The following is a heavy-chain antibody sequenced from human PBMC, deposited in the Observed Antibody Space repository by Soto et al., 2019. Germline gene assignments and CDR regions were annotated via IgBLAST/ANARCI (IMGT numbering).Heavy chain of an antibody. Sequence: ASVKVSCKISGSTLREFSMHWVRQPLGKGLEWMGGYVPEDGKTIYAPKFQDRVIMTEDTSTDPASMELNSLRSEDTAVYFCATGVGWGYIFGLQYWGQGTPVTVSS. J-gene: IGHJ4*02. D-gene: IGHD5-18*01. CDR1: GSTLREFS. CDR2: YVPEDGKT. CDR3: ATGVGWGYIFGLQY. V-gene: IGHV1-24*01.